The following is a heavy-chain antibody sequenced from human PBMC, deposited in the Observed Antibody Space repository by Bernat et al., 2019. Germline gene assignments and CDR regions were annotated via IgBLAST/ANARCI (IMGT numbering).Heavy chain of an antibody. V-gene: IGHV3-33*01. CDR3: AREIAYYYDSDAFDI. CDR2: IWYDGSNK. Sequence: QVQLVESGGGVVQPGRSLRLSCAASGFTFSSCGMHWVRQAPGKGLEWVAVIWYDGSNKYYADSVKGRFTISRDNSKNPLYLQMNSLRAEDTAVYYCAREIAYYYDSDAFDIWGQGTMVTVSS. J-gene: IGHJ3*02. D-gene: IGHD3-22*01. CDR1: GFTFSSCG.